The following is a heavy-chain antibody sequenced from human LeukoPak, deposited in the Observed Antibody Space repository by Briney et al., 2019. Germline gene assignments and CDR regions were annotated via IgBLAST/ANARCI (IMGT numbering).Heavy chain of an antibody. CDR1: GGSISSYY. CDR2: INHSGST. V-gene: IGHV4-34*01. J-gene: IGHJ4*02. D-gene: IGHD5-24*01. CDR3: ARTYGYNWAHFDY. Sequence: SETLSLTCTVSGGSISSYYWSWIRQPPGKGLEWIGEINHSGSTNYNPSLKSRVTISVDTSKNQFSLKLSSVTAADTAVYYCARTYGYNWAHFDYWGQGTLVTVSS.